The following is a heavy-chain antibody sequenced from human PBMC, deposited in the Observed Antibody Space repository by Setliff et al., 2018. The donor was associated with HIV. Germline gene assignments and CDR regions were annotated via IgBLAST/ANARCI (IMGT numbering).Heavy chain of an antibody. V-gene: IGHV1-69*10. Sequence: SVKVSCKASGFTFNHYALSWVRQAPGQRPEWMGGPNPQSDIANYAQRFQGRVTITADHSTTPTYMELTSLRADDSAVYYCVRVGPWYYARSGYLASCDYWGQGTLVTVSS. CDR3: VRVGPWYYARSGYLASCDY. D-gene: IGHD3-22*01. J-gene: IGHJ4*02. CDR2: PNPQSDIA. CDR1: GFTFNHYA.